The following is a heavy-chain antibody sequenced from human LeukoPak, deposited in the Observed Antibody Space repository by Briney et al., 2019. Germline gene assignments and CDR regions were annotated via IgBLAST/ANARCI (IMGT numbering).Heavy chain of an antibody. D-gene: IGHD4-23*01. J-gene: IGHJ4*02. V-gene: IGHV4-4*07. CDR1: GGSISSYY. CDR2: VYTTGST. CDR3: ARDRTYGSNSGFDY. Sequence: PSETLSLTCTVSGGSISSYYWSWIRRPAGKGLEWIGRVYTTGSTNYNPSLKSRVTMSVDTSKNQFSLNLGSVSAADTAVYYCARDRTYGSNSGFDYWGQGTLVTVSS.